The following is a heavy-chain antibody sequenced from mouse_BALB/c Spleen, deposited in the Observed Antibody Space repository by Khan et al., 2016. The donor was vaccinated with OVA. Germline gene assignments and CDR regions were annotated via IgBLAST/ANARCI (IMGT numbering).Heavy chain of an antibody. D-gene: IGHD2-12*01. CDR1: GFSFITYG. Sequence: QGRLKASGPGLVPPSQNLSITCTVSGFSFITYGVHWFRQSPGKGLEWLGVIWSGGSSYYNEAFLSRLSISKDNAKSQAFFKMNSVQSDDTAIYYWARQSYRYDFTYWGRGTLVTVSA. J-gene: IGHJ3*01. CDR3: ARQSYRYDFTY. CDR2: IWSGGSS. V-gene: IGHV2-4-1*01.